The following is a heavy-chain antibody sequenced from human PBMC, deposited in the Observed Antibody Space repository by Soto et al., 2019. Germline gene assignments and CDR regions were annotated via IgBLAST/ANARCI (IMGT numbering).Heavy chain of an antibody. CDR2: IHSDGSRT. J-gene: IGHJ3*01. CDR3: ARGDRGGFDL. V-gene: IGHV3-74*01. Sequence: EVQLVESAGGLVQRGGSLRLSCAASGFTFSYYWMHWVRQAPGQGLVWVSHIHSDGSRTTYADSVKGRFTISRDNAKNTLYLQMNSLRAEDTAVYFCARGDRGGFDLWGQGTTVTVSS. CDR1: GFTFSYYW. D-gene: IGHD2-21*02.